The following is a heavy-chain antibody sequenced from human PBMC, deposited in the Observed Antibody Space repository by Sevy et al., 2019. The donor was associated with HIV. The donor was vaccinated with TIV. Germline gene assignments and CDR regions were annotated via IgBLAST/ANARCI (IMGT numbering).Heavy chain of an antibody. CDR1: GFTFSSYS. V-gene: IGHV3-21*01. J-gene: IGHJ4*02. Sequence: GGSLRLSCAASGFTFSSYSMNWVRQAPGKGLEWVSSISSSSSYIYYADSVKGRLTTTRDNAKNSLYLQRNSLRAEDTAVYYCARGYCTGGVCSYIGGDFDYWGQGTLVTVSS. CDR2: ISSSSSYI. CDR3: ARGYCTGGVCSYIGGDFDY. D-gene: IGHD2-8*02.